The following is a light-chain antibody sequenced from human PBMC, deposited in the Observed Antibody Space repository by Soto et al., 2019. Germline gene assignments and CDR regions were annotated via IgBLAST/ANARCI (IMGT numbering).Light chain of an antibody. CDR3: QQYSDWPPWT. CDR1: QSVRSTY. CDR2: GVS. J-gene: IGKJ1*01. V-gene: IGKV3-15*01. Sequence: EIVMTQSPFTLSVSPGERSALSCISIQSVRSTYLAWYQQKPGQAPRLLIFGVSNRAAGIPARFSGSGSGTEFTLTISSLQSEDSAVYYCQQYSDWPPWTFGQGTKVDIK.